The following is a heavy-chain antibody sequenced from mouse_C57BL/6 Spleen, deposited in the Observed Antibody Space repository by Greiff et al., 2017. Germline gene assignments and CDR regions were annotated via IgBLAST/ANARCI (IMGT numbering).Heavy chain of an antibody. CDR3: ARKKKNDFDY. Sequence: QVQLQQPGAELVKPGASVKLSCKASGYTFTSYWMQWVKQRPGQGLAWIGEIDPSDSYTNYNQKFKGKATLTVYTSSSTAYMQLSSLTSEDSAVYYCARKKKNDFDYWGQGTTLTVSS. CDR1: GYTFTSYW. V-gene: IGHV1-50*01. CDR2: IDPSDSYT. J-gene: IGHJ2*01.